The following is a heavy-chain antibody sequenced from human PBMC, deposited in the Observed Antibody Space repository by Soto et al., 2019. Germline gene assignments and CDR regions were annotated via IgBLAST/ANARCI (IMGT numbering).Heavy chain of an antibody. CDR1: GFIFSSYA. CDR3: AKGYGSGLNWFDR. J-gene: IGHJ5*02. Sequence: EVQLLESGGGFIQPGGSLRLSCTASGFIFSSYAMSWVRQGPGKGLEWVSGISGSGGRTYYADSVKGRFTISRDNSKNTFYMQKNSLRAEDTAVYYCAKGYGSGLNWFDRWGQGTLVTVSS. V-gene: IGHV3-23*01. CDR2: ISGSGGRT. D-gene: IGHD3-10*01.